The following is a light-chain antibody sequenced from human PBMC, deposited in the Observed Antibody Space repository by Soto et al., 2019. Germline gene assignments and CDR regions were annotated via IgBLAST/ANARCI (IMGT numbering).Light chain of an antibody. CDR3: QQYYRTPPYG. Sequence: DIVMTQSPDSLAVSLGERATINCKSSQSVLYSSNNKNYLAWYQQKPGQPPKLLIYWASTRESGVPDRFSGSGSGTDFTLTISSLQAEDVAVYYCQQYYRTPPYGFGQGTKLEIK. CDR2: WAS. CDR1: QSVLYSSNNKNY. V-gene: IGKV4-1*01. J-gene: IGKJ2*03.